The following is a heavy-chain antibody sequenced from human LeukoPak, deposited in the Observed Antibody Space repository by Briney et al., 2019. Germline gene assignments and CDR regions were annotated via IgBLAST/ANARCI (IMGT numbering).Heavy chain of an antibody. J-gene: IGHJ4*02. CDR3: GKHDSDYDGK. CDR1: RFTSTSYA. D-gene: IGHD5-12*01. Sequence: PGGSLRLSCAASRFTSTSYAMNWVRQAPGKGLEWVAFIPSDETNKYYADSVKGRFTISRDNSRNTLYLQMNSLRVEDTAVYYCGKHDSDYDGKWGQGSLVTVSS. CDR2: IPSDETNK. V-gene: IGHV3-30*02.